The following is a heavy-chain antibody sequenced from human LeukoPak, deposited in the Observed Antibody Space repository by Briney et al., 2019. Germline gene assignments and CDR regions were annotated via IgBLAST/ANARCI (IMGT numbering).Heavy chain of an antibody. J-gene: IGHJ4*02. D-gene: IGHD3-9*01. CDR3: ASARLVIKSFDY. V-gene: IGHV4-34*01. CDR1: GGSFSGYY. CDR2: INHSGST. Sequence: SETLSLTCAVYGGSFSGYYWSWIRQPPGKGLEWIGEINHSGSTNYNPSLKSRVTISVDTSKNQFSLKLSSVTAADTAVYYCASARLVIKSFDYWGQGTLVTVSS.